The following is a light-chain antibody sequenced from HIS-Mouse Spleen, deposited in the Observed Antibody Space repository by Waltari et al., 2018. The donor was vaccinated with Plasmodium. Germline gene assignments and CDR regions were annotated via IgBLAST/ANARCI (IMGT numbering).Light chain of an antibody. CDR2: EDS. V-gene: IGLV3-10*01. CDR3: YSTDSSGNHRV. J-gene: IGLJ3*02. CDR1: ALPKKY. Sequence: SYELTQPPSVSVSPGQTARITCSGDALPKKYAYWYPQKSGQAPVLVIYEDSKRPSGIPERVSGASAETMATLTISGAQVEDEADYYCYSTDSSGNHRVFGGGTKLTVL.